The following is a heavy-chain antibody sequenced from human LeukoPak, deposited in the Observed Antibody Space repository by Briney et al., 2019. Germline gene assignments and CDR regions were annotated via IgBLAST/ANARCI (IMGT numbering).Heavy chain of an antibody. Sequence: SETLSLTCTVSGGSISSSSYYWGWIRQPPGKGLEWIGSIYYSGSTYYNPSLKSRVTISVDTSKNQFSLKLSSVTAADTAAYYCARVTPYCGGDCEFDYWGQGTLVTVSS. CDR3: ARVTPYCGGDCEFDY. J-gene: IGHJ4*02. CDR1: GGSISSSSYY. V-gene: IGHV4-39*07. CDR2: IYYSGST. D-gene: IGHD2-21*02.